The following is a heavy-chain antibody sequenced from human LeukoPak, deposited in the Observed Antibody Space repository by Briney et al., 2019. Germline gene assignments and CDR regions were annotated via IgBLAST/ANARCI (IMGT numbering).Heavy chain of an antibody. Sequence: PGGSLRLSCAASGFTVSSDCMSWVRQAPGKGLEWVSVIYSGGSTYYADSVKGRFTISRDNSKNTLYLQMNSLRAEDTAVYYCARNLLRAGQDYYGMDVWGQGTTVTVSS. D-gene: IGHD6-19*01. J-gene: IGHJ6*02. CDR2: IYSGGST. CDR1: GFTVSSDC. CDR3: ARNLLRAGQDYYGMDV. V-gene: IGHV3-66*01.